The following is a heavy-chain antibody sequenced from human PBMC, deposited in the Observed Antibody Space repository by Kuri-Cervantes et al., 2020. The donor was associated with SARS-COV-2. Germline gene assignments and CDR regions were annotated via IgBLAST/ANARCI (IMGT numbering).Heavy chain of an antibody. V-gene: IGHV3-74*01. CDR1: GFGFSSYA. CDR3: VRDGDHWNFDY. D-gene: IGHD1-1*01. J-gene: IGHJ4*02. Sequence: GGSLRLSCAASGFGFSSYAMSWVRQAPGKGLVWVSRINPDGSYTNSADSVKGRFTLSRDNAKNMLFLQMNSLRAEDTAVYYCVRDGDHWNFDYWGQGTLVTVSS. CDR2: INPDGSYT.